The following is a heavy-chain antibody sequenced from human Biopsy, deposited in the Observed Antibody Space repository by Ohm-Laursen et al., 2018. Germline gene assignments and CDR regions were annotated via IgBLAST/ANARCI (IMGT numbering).Heavy chain of an antibody. V-gene: IGHV1-2*02. CDR3: ALQSVAQMKNFDY. Sequence: ASVKVSCKASGFSFTGYYIHWVRQAPGQGLESMGWISPISGDTNYAQKFQANITMTKNTSMRTDYMEMRRLGSDDTAVYYCALQSVAQMKNFDYWGQGTLVTVSS. CDR1: GFSFTGYY. J-gene: IGHJ4*02. D-gene: IGHD6-19*01. CDR2: ISPISGDT.